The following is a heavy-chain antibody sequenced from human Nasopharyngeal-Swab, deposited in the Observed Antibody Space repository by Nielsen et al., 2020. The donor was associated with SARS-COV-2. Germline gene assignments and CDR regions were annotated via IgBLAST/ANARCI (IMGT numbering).Heavy chain of an antibody. CDR3: ARQQIIGTTAPLGPFDI. V-gene: IGHV5-51*01. D-gene: IGHD1-1*01. CDR2: IYPGDSDA. Sequence: GESLKISCKGSGYSFTRNWIGWVRQMPGKGLEWMGIIYPGDSDARYSPSFLGQVPLSADKSINPAYLQWSSLKASDTAMYYCARQQIIGTTAPLGPFDIWGQGTMVTVSS. CDR1: GYSFTRNW. J-gene: IGHJ3*02.